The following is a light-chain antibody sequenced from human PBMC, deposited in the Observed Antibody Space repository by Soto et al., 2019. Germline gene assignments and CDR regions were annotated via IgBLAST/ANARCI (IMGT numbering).Light chain of an antibody. CDR3: QKYNSATST. Sequence: DIQMTQSPSSLSASVGDRVTITCRASQGISNYLAWYQQKPGKVPKLLIYAASTLQSGVPSRFSGSGSGTDLTLTIRSLQPEDVATDIGQKYNSATSTFVHGTKVKI. CDR2: AAS. V-gene: IGKV1-27*01. J-gene: IGKJ1*01. CDR1: QGISNY.